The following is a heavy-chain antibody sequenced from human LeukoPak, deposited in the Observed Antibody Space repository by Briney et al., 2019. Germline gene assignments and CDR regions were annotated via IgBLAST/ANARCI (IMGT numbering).Heavy chain of an antibody. CDR3: TRGSCGGGSCYSILGLDY. CDR1: GFTFGDYA. V-gene: IGHV3-49*04. D-gene: IGHD2-15*01. J-gene: IGHJ4*02. CDR2: IRSKAYSGTT. Sequence: GRSLRLSCTTSGFTFGDYAMSWVRQAPGKGLEWLGFIRSKAYSGTTEYAASVRGGFTFSRDDSKYIAYLQMNSLKAEDTAVYYCTRGSCGGGSCYSILGLDYWGQGTLVTVSS.